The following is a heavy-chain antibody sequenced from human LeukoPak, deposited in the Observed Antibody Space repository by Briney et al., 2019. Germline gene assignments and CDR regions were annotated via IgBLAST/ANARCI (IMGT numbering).Heavy chain of an antibody. CDR3: AKAVGDYALDY. CDR1: GFTFSSYG. J-gene: IGHJ4*02. CDR2: ISYDGSNK. V-gene: IGHV3-30*18. D-gene: IGHD3-16*01. Sequence: GRSLRLSCAASGFTFSSYGMHWVRQAPGKGLEWVAVISYDGSNKYYADSVKGRFTISRDSSKNTLYLQMNSLRAEDTAVYYCAKAVGDYALDYWGQGTLVTVSS.